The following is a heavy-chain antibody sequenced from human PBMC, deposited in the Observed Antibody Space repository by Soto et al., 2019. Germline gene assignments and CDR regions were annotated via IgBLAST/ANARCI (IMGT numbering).Heavy chain of an antibody. J-gene: IGHJ4*02. V-gene: IGHV3-23*01. Sequence: GGSLRLSCAASGLSFSSYAMSWVRQVPGKGLEWVSAISGSGGSTYYADSVKGRLTISRDNSKNTLYLQINSLRAEDTAVYYCAKSNSGWYAKSHDYWGQGTLGTV. D-gene: IGHD6-19*01. CDR1: GLSFSSYA. CDR2: ISGSGGST. CDR3: AKSNSGWYAKSHDY.